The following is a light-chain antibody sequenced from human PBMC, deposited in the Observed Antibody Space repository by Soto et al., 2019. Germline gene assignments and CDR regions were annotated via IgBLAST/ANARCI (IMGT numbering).Light chain of an antibody. CDR1: SSDVGGYNY. CDR2: DVS. V-gene: IGLV2-14*03. Sequence: QSALTQPASVSGSPGQSITISCTGTSSDVGGYNYVSWYQQHPGKAPKLMIYDVSNRPSGVSNRFSGSKSGNTASLTISGLQAEDEADYYRSSSTSSSTSVFGGGTKLTVL. J-gene: IGLJ2*01. CDR3: SSSTSSSTSV.